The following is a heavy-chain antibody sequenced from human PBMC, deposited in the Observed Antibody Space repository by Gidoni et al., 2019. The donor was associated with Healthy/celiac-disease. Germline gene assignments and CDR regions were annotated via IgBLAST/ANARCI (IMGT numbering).Heavy chain of an antibody. J-gene: IGHJ5*02. D-gene: IGHD2-21*01. V-gene: IGHV4-31*02. Sequence: GSTYYNPSLKSRVTISVDTSKNQFSLKLGSVTAADTAVYYCARSPYSSGWFDPWGQGTLVTVSS. CDR2: GST. CDR3: ARSPYSSGWFDP.